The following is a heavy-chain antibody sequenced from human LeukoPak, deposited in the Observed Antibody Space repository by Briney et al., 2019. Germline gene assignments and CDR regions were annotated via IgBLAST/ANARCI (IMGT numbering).Heavy chain of an antibody. D-gene: IGHD6-13*01. V-gene: IGHV3-23*01. CDR2: ITGIGSST. Sequence: GGSLRLSCAASGFTFRNYAMTWVRQAPGKGLEWVAGITGIGSSTQYGDAVNGRFTISRDNSKNTLYLQMDSLRVDDTAIYYCATILAKNHIAATYDYWGQGTLVTVSS. CDR1: GFTFRNYA. CDR3: ATILAKNHIAATYDY. J-gene: IGHJ4*02.